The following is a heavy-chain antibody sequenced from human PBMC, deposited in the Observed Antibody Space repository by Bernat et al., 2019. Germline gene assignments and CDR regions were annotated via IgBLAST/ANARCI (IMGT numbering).Heavy chain of an antibody. J-gene: IGHJ5*02. Sequence: QVQLVQSGAEVKKPGSSVKVSCKASGYTFTSYGISWVRQAPGQGLEWMGWISAYNGNTNYAQKLQGRVTMTTDTSTSTAYMELRSLRSDDTAVYYCARSYCSGGSRYPNWFDPWGQGTLVTVSS. V-gene: IGHV1-18*01. D-gene: IGHD2-15*01. CDR2: ISAYNGNT. CDR3: ARSYCSGGSRYPNWFDP. CDR1: GYTFTSYG.